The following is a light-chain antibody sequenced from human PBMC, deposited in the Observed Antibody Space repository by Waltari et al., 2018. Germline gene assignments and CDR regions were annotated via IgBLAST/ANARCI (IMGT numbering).Light chain of an antibody. CDR2: GST. V-gene: IGLV1-40*01. CDR1: GSNIGAGYD. CDR3: QSYDTSLTVV. J-gene: IGLJ3*02. Sequence: QSVLTQPPSVSGAPGQRVTISCTGSGSNIGAGYDVDWYHQVPRTAPKLLIYGSTSRPLGVPDRFFGSTSGTSASLTITGLQAEDEGDYYCQSYDTSLTVVFGGGTKLTVL.